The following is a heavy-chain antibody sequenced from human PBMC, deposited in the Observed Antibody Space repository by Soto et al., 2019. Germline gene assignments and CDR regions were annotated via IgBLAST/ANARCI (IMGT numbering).Heavy chain of an antibody. CDR3: GRGRSGQIVVFY. CDR2: IGPESGAT. V-gene: IGHV1-2*02. Sequence: SVKVSCKASGYTFTGHYIHWVRQAPEQGPEWMGEIGPESGATRYSQKFQGRVTMTRDMSITTVYMELNNLSPDDTAVYYCGRGRSGQIVVFYWGQGTPVTVSS. J-gene: IGHJ4*02. D-gene: IGHD5-12*01. CDR1: GYTFTGHY.